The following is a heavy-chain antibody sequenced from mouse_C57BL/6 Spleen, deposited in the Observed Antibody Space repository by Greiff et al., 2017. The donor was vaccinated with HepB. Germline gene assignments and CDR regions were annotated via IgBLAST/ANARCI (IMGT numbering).Heavy chain of an antibody. Sequence: VKLQQPGTELVKPGASVKLSCKASGYTFTSYWMHWVKQRPGQGLEWIGNINPSNGGTNYNEKFKSKATLTADKSSSAAYMQLSSLTSEDSAVYFCARYRIHKYYGGYFDVWGTGATVAVSS. CDR1: GYTFTSYW. CDR2: INPSNGGT. CDR3: ARYRIHKYYGGYFDV. V-gene: IGHV1-53*01. J-gene: IGHJ1*03. D-gene: IGHD1-1*01.